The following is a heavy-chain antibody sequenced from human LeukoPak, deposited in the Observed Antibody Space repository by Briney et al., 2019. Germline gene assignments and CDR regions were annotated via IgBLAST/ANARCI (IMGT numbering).Heavy chain of an antibody. D-gene: IGHD3-16*01. CDR2: IWSDGSNK. CDR1: GFTFSNHG. CDR3: AKDYRGGASQQDY. J-gene: IGHJ4*02. Sequence: GGSLRLSCAASGFTFSNHGMHWVRQAPGKGLEWVAIIWSDGSNKYYADSVKGRFTISRDNSRNTLYLQMNSLRAEDTALYYCAKDYRGGASQQDYWGQGTLVTVSS. V-gene: IGHV3-33*06.